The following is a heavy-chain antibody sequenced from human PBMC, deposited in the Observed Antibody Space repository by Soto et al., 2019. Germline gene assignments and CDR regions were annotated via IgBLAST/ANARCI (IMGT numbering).Heavy chain of an antibody. D-gene: IGHD3-9*01. J-gene: IGHJ4*02. CDR3: ARESDYDTFDN. CDR2: ISGSGSSI. CDR1: GFTFSTYE. V-gene: IGHV3-48*03. Sequence: GSLRLSCAASGFTFSTYEMNWVRQAPGKGLEWVSYISGSGSSIYYADSVKGRFTISRDNAKNSLYLQMNGLRAEDTAVYYCARESDYDTFDNWGQGTLVTVSS.